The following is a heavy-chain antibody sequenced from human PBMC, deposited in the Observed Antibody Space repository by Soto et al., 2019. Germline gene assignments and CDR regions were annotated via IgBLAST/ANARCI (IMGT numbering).Heavy chain of an antibody. Sequence: QVQLVESGGGVVQPGRSLRLSCAASGFTFSSYGMHWVRQAPGKGLEWVAVIWYDGSNKYYADSVKGRFTISRDNSKNALYLQMESLGAEDTAVYYCARGQGNYGDYVGYFDHWGQGTLVTVSS. J-gene: IGHJ4*02. V-gene: IGHV3-33*01. CDR2: IWYDGSNK. CDR3: ARGQGNYGDYVGYFDH. D-gene: IGHD4-17*01. CDR1: GFTFSSYG.